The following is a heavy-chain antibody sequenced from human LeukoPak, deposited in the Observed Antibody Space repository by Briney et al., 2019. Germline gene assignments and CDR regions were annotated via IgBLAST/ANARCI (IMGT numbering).Heavy chain of an antibody. J-gene: IGHJ4*02. CDR3: ARGAPPQN. Sequence: KTSETLSLTCTVSGGSISSSSYYWSWIRQPPGKALEWIGYIYYSGSTNYNPSLRSRVTISVGTSKSQFSLKMSSVTAADTAVYYCARGAPPQNWGQGTLVTVSS. V-gene: IGHV4-61*05. CDR2: IYYSGST. CDR1: GGSISSSSYY.